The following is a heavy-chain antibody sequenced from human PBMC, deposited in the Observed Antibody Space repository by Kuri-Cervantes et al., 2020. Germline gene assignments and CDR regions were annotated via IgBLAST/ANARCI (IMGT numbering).Heavy chain of an antibody. J-gene: IGHJ4*02. V-gene: IGHV3-64*01. CDR3: AKDGQWPIDY. CDR2: ISSNGGST. CDR1: GFTFSSYA. D-gene: IGHD6-19*01. Sequence: GGSLRLSCAASGFTFSSYAMHWVRQAPGKGLEYVSAISSNGGSTYYANSVKGRFTISRDNSKNTLYLQMNSLRAEDTAVYYCAKDGQWPIDYWGQGTLVTVSS.